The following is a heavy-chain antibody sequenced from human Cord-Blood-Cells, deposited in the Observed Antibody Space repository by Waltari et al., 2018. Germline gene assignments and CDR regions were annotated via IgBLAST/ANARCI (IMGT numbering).Heavy chain of an antibody. J-gene: IGHJ3*02. D-gene: IGHD1-20*01. Sequence: LEWMGGIIPIFGTANYAQKFQGRVTITADESTSTAYMELSSLRSEDTAVYYCARDGPRSITGNDAVDIWGQGTMVTVSS. CDR2: IIPIFGTA. V-gene: IGHV1-69*01. CDR3: ARDGPRSITGNDAVDI.